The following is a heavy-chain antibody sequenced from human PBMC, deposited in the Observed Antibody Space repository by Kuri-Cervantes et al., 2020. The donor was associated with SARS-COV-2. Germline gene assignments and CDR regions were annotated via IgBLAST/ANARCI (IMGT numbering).Heavy chain of an antibody. Sequence: SVNVSCKASGGTFSSNTINWVRQAPGQGLEWMGGIIPMFGTTKYTKELQGRVTITADESTSTAYMELSRLRSEDTAVYYCARDLGIVVVPSAPRGVYYAMDVWGQGTTVTVSS. V-gene: IGHV1-69*13. D-gene: IGHD2-2*01. CDR1: GGTFSSNT. CDR3: ARDLGIVVVPSAPRGVYYAMDV. CDR2: IIPMFGTT. J-gene: IGHJ6*02.